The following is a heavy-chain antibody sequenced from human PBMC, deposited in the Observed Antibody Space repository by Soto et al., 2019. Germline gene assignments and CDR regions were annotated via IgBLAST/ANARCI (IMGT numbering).Heavy chain of an antibody. D-gene: IGHD5-12*01. CDR1: GYTFTNYG. CDR3: ARFIVPTLNWFDP. Sequence: QVQLVQSGAEVKKPGASVKVSCKASGYTFTNYGITWVRQAPGQGLEWMGWIRTFNDNTTYAQRFQGRVTMTTDKSTTTAYMEIRSLRSDDTAVYYCARFIVPTLNWFDPWGQGTLVTVSS. CDR2: IRTFNDNT. J-gene: IGHJ5*02. V-gene: IGHV1-18*01.